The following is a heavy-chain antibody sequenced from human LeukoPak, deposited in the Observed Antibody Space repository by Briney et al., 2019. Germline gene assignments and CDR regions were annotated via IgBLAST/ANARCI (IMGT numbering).Heavy chain of an antibody. CDR3: ARGGRQLVR. Sequence: SETLSLTCAVYGGSFSGYYWSWIRQPPGKGLEWIGEINHSGSTNYNPSLKSRVTISVDTSKNQFSLQLSSVAAADTAVYYCARGGRQLVRWGQGTLVTVSS. D-gene: IGHD6-13*01. CDR2: INHSGST. J-gene: IGHJ4*02. V-gene: IGHV4-34*01. CDR1: GGSFSGYY.